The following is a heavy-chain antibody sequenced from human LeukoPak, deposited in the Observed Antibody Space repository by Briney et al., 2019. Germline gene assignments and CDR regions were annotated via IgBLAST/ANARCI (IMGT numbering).Heavy chain of an antibody. V-gene: IGHV1-3*01. CDR3: ASFRGAIPDYYYYGMDV. CDR1: GYTFTSYV. D-gene: IGHD4/OR15-4a*01. Sequence: ASVKVSCKASGYTFTSYVIHWVRQAPGQRLEWMGWINAGNGNTKYSQNFQGRVTMTRNTSISTAYMELSSLRPEDTAVYYCASFRGAIPDYYYYGMDVWGQGTTVTVSS. J-gene: IGHJ6*02. CDR2: INAGNGNT.